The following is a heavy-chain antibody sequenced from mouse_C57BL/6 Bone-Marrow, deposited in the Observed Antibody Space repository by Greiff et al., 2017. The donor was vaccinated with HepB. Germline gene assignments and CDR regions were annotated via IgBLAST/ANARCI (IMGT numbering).Heavy chain of an antibody. Sequence: EVQLKESGAELVRPGASVKLSCTASGFNIKDDYMHWVKQRPEQGLEWIGWIDPENGDTEYASKFQGKATITADTSSNTAYLQLSSLTSEDTAVYYCTTCLLAYWGQGTLVTVSA. CDR3: TTCLLAY. CDR2: IDPENGDT. J-gene: IGHJ3*01. CDR1: GFNIKDDY. V-gene: IGHV14-4*01. D-gene: IGHD2-10*01.